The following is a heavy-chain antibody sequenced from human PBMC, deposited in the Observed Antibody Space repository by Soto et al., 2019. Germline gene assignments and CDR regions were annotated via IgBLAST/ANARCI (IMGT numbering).Heavy chain of an antibody. J-gene: IGHJ1*01. V-gene: IGHV4-34*01. D-gene: IGHD6-6*01. Sequence: QVQLQQWGAGLLKPSETLSLTCAVYGGSFSGYYWSWIRQPPGKGLEWIGEINHSGSTNYNPSLKSRVTISVDTSKNQFSLKLSSVTAADTAVYYCARGGRGQQLVRFQHWGQGTLVTVSS. CDR2: INHSGST. CDR3: ARGGRGQQLVRFQH. CDR1: GGSFSGYY.